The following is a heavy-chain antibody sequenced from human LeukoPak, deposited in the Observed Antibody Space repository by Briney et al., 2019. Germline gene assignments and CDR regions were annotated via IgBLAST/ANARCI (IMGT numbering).Heavy chain of an antibody. CDR2: ISSSSSYI. J-gene: IGHJ6*03. D-gene: IGHD1-26*01. CDR3: ARDPYSGSYGPYYYYYMDV. V-gene: IGHV3-21*01. CDR1: GFTFSSYS. Sequence: GGSLRLSCAASGFTFSSYSMNWVRQAPGKGLEWVSSISSSSSYIYYADSVKGRFTISRDNAKNSLYLQMDSLRVEDTAVYYCARDPYSGSYGPYYYYYMDVWGEGTTVTIS.